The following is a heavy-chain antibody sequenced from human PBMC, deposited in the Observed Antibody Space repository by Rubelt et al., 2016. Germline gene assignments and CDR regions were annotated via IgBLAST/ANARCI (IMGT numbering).Heavy chain of an antibody. V-gene: IGHV4-4*02. Sequence: QVQLVESGGGVVQPGRSLRLSCGVSGFTFSSYWMSWVRQAPGKGLEWIGEINHSGSTNYNPSLKSRVTISEDPSKNQFSLKMSSVTAADPAVDYCAGQDSWYYFDYWGQGTLVTVSS. CDR1: GFTFSSYW. CDR2: INHSGST. CDR3: AGQDSWYYFDY. D-gene: IGHD4-11*01. J-gene: IGHJ4*02.